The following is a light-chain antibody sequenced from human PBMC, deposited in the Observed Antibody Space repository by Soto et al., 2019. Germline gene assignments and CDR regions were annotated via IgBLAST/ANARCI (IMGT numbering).Light chain of an antibody. CDR2: DVN. CDR1: SSDVGGYNY. Sequence: QSALTQPASVSGSPGQSISISCTGTSSDVGGYNYVSWYQQHPGKAPKLMIYDVNNRPSGVSDRFSGSKSGNTASLTISGLQAEDEADYYCSSYTSSSTLVFGTGTK. V-gene: IGLV2-14*01. CDR3: SSYTSSSTLV. J-gene: IGLJ1*01.